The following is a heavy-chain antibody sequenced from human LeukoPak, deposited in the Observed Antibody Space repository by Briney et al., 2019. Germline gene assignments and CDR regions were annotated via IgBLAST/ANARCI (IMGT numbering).Heavy chain of an antibody. J-gene: IGHJ4*02. V-gene: IGHV3-74*01. CDR3: VRDLILVWTPGDDFDH. CDR1: GFTSSNYW. CDR2: INERATII. D-gene: IGHD3-16*01. Sequence: RGSPRPSCAASGFTSSNYWMHWVRQAPGRGLEWVSRINERATIISYTDSVKGRFTISRENARNTLYLQMNSLTAEDTAVYYCVRDLILVWTPGDDFDHWGQGTLVTVSS.